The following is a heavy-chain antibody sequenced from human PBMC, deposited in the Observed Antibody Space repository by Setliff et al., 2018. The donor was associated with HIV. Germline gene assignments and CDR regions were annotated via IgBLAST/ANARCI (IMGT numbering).Heavy chain of an antibody. CDR2: IYYSGNT. CDR1: DGSISSQY. D-gene: IGHD6-13*01. CDR3: ARAPYSSSWGLDY. Sequence: LSLTCTVSDGSISSQYWSWIRQPPGKGLEWVGSIYYSGNTNYNPSLKSRVTISVDTSKNKLSLKMTSVTAADTAVYYCARAPYSSSWGLDYWGQGTLVTSPQ. V-gene: IGHV4-59*11. J-gene: IGHJ4*02.